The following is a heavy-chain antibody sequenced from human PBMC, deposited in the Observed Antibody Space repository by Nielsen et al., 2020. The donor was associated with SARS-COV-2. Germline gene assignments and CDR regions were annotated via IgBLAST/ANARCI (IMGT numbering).Heavy chain of an antibody. Sequence: GESLKISCAASGFTFSSYSMNWVRQAPGKGLEGVSSISSSSSYIYYADSVKGRFTISRDNAKNSLYLQMNSLRAEDTAVYYCARDRSAWIQLWLRVPTEDYYYGMDVWGQGTTVTVSS. V-gene: IGHV3-21*01. CDR1: GFTFSSYS. D-gene: IGHD5-18*01. J-gene: IGHJ6*02. CDR3: ARDRSAWIQLWLRVPTEDYYYGMDV. CDR2: ISSSSSYI.